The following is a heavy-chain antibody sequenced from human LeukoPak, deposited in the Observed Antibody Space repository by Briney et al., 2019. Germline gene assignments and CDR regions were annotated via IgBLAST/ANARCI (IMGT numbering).Heavy chain of an antibody. Sequence: GGSLRLSCAASEFTFSSYWMHWVRQAPGKGLVWVSRINSDGSSTTYADSVKGRFTISRDNAKNTLYLQMNSLRAEDTSVYYCARELLGHGYNSGDFDYWGQGTLVTVSS. CDR3: ARELLGHGYNSGDFDY. V-gene: IGHV3-74*01. CDR1: EFTFSSYW. J-gene: IGHJ4*02. D-gene: IGHD5-24*01. CDR2: INSDGSST.